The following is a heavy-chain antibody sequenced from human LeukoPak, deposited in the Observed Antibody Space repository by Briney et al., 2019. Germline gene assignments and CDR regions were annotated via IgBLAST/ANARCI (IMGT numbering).Heavy chain of an antibody. CDR3: ARDSIPVAVYFDH. Sequence: GGSLRLSCAASGFTFSSYWMHWGRQVPGKGLVWVSHINGDGSSTSYADSVKGRFTISRDNAKNTLYLQMNSLRAEDTALYYCARDSIPVAVYFDHWGQGALVTVSS. CDR1: GFTFSSYW. CDR2: INGDGSST. J-gene: IGHJ4*02. D-gene: IGHD6-19*01. V-gene: IGHV3-74*01.